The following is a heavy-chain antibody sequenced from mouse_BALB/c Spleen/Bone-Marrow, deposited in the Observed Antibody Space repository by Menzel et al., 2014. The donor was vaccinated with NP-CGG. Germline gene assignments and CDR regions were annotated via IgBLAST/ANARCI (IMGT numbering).Heavy chain of an antibody. CDR1: GFGFSSSD. D-gene: IGHD1-2*01. CDR3: ATHYYGCFDY. Sequence: EVNVVESGGGLVKPGGSLKLSCAASGFGFSSSDMSWVRLTPEKRLEWVAYISSSGGSTYYPDTVKGRFTISRDNAKNTLYLQMSSLKSEDTAMYYCATHYYGCFDYWGQGTTLTVSS. CDR2: ISSSGGST. V-gene: IGHV5-12-1*01. J-gene: IGHJ2*01.